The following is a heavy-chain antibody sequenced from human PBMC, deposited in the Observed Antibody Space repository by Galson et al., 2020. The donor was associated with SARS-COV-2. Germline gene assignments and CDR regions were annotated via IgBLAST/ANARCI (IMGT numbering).Heavy chain of an antibody. Sequence: SETLSLTCSVSGGSISSNSYHWGWIRQTPGKGLEWIGTIYYNGNTYYNPSLKSRVTISMDTSKTHFSLKLTSVTATDTAVYYCARADLLWFGEFTYPSGGFDYWGQGTLVSVSS. CDR2: IYYNGNT. V-gene: IGHV4-39*07. CDR3: ARADLLWFGEFTYPSGGFDY. D-gene: IGHD3-10*01. CDR1: GGSISSNSYH. J-gene: IGHJ4*02.